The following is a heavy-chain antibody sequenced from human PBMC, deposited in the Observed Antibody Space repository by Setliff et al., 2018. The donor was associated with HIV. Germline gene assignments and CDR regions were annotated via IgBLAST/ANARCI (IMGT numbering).Heavy chain of an antibody. V-gene: IGHV3-23*01. CDR1: GFTFSSYA. Sequence: GGSLRLSCAASGFTFSSYAMSWVRQTPEKGLEWVSIITSGGSTYYADSAKGRFIISGDNSQNTLYLQMNSLRADDTAIYYCAKGFRPVDTALVSGPAYWGQGIRVTVSS. D-gene: IGHD5-18*01. J-gene: IGHJ4*02. CDR2: ITSGGST. CDR3: AKGFRPVDTALVSGPAY.